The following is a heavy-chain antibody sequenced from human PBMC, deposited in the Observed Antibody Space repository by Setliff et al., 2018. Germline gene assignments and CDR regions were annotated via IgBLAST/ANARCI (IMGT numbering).Heavy chain of an antibody. CDR2: VYYRGGT. D-gene: IGHD6-6*01. CDR3: ARMAVRVASRPSSPLDYYYYMDL. Sequence: SETLSLTCSVSGGSISTRNYYWGWIRQPPGKGLEWIGSVYYRGGTYYNPSLKSRVTISVDASKNEFSLRLISVTAADTAVYYCARMAVRVASRPSSPLDYYYYMDLWGKGATVTVSS. J-gene: IGHJ6*03. V-gene: IGHV4-39*01. CDR1: GGSISTRNYY.